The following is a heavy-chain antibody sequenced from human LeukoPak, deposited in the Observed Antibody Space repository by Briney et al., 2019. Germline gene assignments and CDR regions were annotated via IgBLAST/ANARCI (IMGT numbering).Heavy chain of an antibody. J-gene: IGHJ4*02. Sequence: SETLSLTCAVYGGSFSGYYWSWIRQPPGKGLEWIGYIYYSGSTYYNPSLKSRVTISVDTSKNQFSLKLSSVTAADTAVYYCARDGSNYAALDYWGQGTLVTVSS. D-gene: IGHD4-11*01. V-gene: IGHV4-30-4*08. CDR1: GGSFSGYY. CDR3: ARDGSNYAALDY. CDR2: IYYSGST.